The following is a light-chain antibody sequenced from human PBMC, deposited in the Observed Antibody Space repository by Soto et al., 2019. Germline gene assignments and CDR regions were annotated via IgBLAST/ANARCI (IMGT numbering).Light chain of an antibody. CDR2: GAS. V-gene: IGKV3-20*01. CDR1: QSVSSSY. CDR3: QQYSSSPET. Sequence: EIVLTHSPATLSLLPWERATLSCRASQSVSSSYLACYHHKPGQAPRLLIYGASSSATGIPDRFSGSGSGTDFTLTISRLEHEDSAVYYWQQYSSSPETFGQGTKVDIK. J-gene: IGKJ1*01.